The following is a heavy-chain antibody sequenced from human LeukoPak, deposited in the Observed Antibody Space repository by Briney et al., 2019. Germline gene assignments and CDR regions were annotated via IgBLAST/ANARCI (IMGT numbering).Heavy chain of an antibody. CDR2: IYYTGST. CDR3: ARGYHSSLTGYLDVFDI. V-gene: IGHV4-59*01. Sequence: SPSETLSLTCTVSGGSISSYYWSWIRQPPGKGLEWIGYIYYTGSTKYNPSLKSRVTTSVDTSKNEFSLKLSSVAAADTAVYYCARGYHSSLTGYLDVFDIWGQGTMVTVSS. J-gene: IGHJ3*02. D-gene: IGHD3-9*01. CDR1: GGSISSYY.